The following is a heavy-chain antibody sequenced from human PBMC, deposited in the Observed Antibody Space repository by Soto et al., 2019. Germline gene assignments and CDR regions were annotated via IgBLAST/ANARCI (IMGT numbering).Heavy chain of an antibody. CDR3: AEGGWYEGQ. J-gene: IGHJ4*02. CDR2: AHNSGNT. Sequence: PSETLSLTCTVTGGSVSSDYWSWIRQPPGKGLEWIGYAHNSGNTDYNPSLKSRATISLDVSRNEFSLSLRSVTAADTAVYYCAEGGWYEGQWGQGTLVTVSS. V-gene: IGHV4-59*08. D-gene: IGHD6-19*01. CDR1: GGSVSSDY.